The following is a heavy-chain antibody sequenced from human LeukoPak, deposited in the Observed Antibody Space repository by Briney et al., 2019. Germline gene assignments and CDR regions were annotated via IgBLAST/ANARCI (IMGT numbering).Heavy chain of an antibody. D-gene: IGHD6-13*01. J-gene: IGHJ4*02. CDR3: TSSFHGPYSSSYHDY. CDR2: IRSKANGYAT. CDR1: GFTFSGSA. Sequence: PGGSLRLSCAASGFTFSGSAMHWVRQASGKGLEWVGRIRSKANGYATAYGASVKGRFTISRDDSKNTAYLQMNSLKTEDTAVYYCTSSFHGPYSSSYHDYWGQGTLVTVSS. V-gene: IGHV3-73*01.